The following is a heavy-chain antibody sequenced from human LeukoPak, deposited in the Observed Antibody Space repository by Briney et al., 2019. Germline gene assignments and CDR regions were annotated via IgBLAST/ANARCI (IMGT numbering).Heavy chain of an antibody. Sequence: ASVKVSCKVSGYTLSELSMHWVRQAPGKGLEWVGGFDPEDGETIYAQKFQGRATMTEDTSTDTDYMALSSLRSEDTAVYYCATAGYCGSTSCPCYYSYGMNVWGKGTTVTVSS. CDR1: GYTLSELS. V-gene: IGHV1-24*01. D-gene: IGHD2-2*01. CDR3: ATAGYCGSTSCPCYYSYGMNV. J-gene: IGHJ6*04. CDR2: FDPEDGET.